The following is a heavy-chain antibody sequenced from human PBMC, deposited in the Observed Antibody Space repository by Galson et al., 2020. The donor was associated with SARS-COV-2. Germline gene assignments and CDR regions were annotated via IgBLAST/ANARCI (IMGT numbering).Heavy chain of an antibody. Sequence: GGSLRLSCAASGFTFDDYGMSWVRQAPGKGLEWVSGINWNGGSTGYADSVKGRFTISRDNAKNSLYLQMNSLRAEDTALYYCARGSRTLYYDSSGYDLWGQGTLVTVSS. J-gene: IGHJ4*02. CDR2: INWNGGST. D-gene: IGHD3-22*01. V-gene: IGHV3-20*04. CDR1: GFTFDDYG. CDR3: ARGSRTLYYDSSGYDL.